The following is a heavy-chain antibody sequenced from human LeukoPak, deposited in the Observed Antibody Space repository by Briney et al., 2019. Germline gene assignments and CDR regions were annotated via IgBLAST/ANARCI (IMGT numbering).Heavy chain of an antibody. J-gene: IGHJ4*02. CDR1: GFTFSSYA. Sequence: PGGSLRLSCAAYGFTFSSYAMSWVRQAPGKGLEWVSAISGSGGSTYYADSVNGRFRISRDNAKSSLDLEMNSLRAEDTAVYYCATYSLYGDFDYWGQGTLVTVSS. D-gene: IGHD4-17*01. V-gene: IGHV3-23*01. CDR2: ISGSGGST. CDR3: ATYSLYGDFDY.